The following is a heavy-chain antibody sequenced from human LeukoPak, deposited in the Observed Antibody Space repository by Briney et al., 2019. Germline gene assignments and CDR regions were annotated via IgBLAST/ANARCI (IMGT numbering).Heavy chain of an antibody. J-gene: IGHJ4*02. CDR1: GFTFTSYG. CDR3: ARDNVVTGTFDY. CDR2: ISTYTSDT. Sequence: ASVKVSCKTSGFTFTSYGITWVRQAPGQGLEGMGWISTYTSDTNFAQKFQDRVTMTTDISTSTVYMELKSLRFDDTAVYYCARDNVVTGTFDYWGQGTLVIVSS. V-gene: IGHV1-18*01. D-gene: IGHD2-21*02.